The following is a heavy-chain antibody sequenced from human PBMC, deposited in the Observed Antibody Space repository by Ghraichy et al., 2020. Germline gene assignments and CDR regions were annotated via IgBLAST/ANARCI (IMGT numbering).Heavy chain of an antibody. CDR2: INHSGST. D-gene: IGHD1-26*01. Sequence: SETLSLTCAVYGGSFSGYYWSWIRQPPGKGLEWIGEINHSGSTNYNPSLKSRVTISVDTSKNQFSLKLSSVTAADTAVYYCARDGGIVGATNPYWGQGTLVTVSS. CDR3: ARDGGIVGATNPY. CDR1: GGSFSGYY. J-gene: IGHJ4*02. V-gene: IGHV4-34*01.